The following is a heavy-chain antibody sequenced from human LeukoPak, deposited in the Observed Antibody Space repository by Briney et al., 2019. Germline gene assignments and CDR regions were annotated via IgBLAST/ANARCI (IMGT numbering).Heavy chain of an antibody. Sequence: PGGSLRLSCAASGFTFSNAWMSWVRQAPGKGLEWVGRIKSKTDGGTTDYAAPVKGRFTISRDDSKNTLYLQMNSLKTEDTAVYYCTTYYYGSGSYYRALDYWGQGTLVTVSS. CDR3: TTYYYGSGSYYRALDY. CDR1: GFTFSNAW. J-gene: IGHJ4*02. CDR2: IKSKTDGGTT. D-gene: IGHD3-10*01. V-gene: IGHV3-15*01.